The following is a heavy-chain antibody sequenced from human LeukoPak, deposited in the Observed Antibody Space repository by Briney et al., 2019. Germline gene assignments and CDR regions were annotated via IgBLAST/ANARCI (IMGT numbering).Heavy chain of an antibody. CDR3: TRDRSRAEDD. V-gene: IGHV3-7*01. Sequence: GGSLRLSCAASGFTFSGHLMSWVRQAPGKGLEWVADINQGGSDKYYVDSVKGRFTISRDNANNLLYLQMNSLRGEDTAVYYCTRDRSRAEDDWGQGTLVTVSS. J-gene: IGHJ4*02. D-gene: IGHD1-14*01. CDR1: GFTFSGHL. CDR2: INQGGSDK.